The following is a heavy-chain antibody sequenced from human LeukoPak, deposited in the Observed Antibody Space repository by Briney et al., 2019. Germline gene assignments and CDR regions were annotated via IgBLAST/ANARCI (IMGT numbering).Heavy chain of an antibody. J-gene: IGHJ3*02. Sequence: GGSLRLSCAASGFTVSSNYMSWVRQAPGKGLEWVSVIYSGGSTYYADSVKGRFTISRDNSKNTLYLQMNSLRAEDTAVYYCARESALVLGAFDIWGQGTMVTVSS. V-gene: IGHV3-66*01. CDR2: IYSGGST. D-gene: IGHD6-13*01. CDR1: GFTVSSNY. CDR3: ARESALVLGAFDI.